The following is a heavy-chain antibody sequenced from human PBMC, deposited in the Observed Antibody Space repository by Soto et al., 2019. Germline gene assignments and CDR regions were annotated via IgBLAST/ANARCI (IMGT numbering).Heavy chain of an antibody. CDR2: IVPMFGTS. CDR1: GGTSTRYA. J-gene: IGHJ4*02. V-gene: IGHV1-69*06. CDR3: NRGSEYDFWSGYL. Sequence: QERLVQSGAEVRKPGSSVKVSCKVTGGTSTRYAMNWVRQAPGQGLEWMGGIVPMFGTSKYAQKFQGRVTITADTSTNIAYMELRSLRSEDTGVYYCNRGSEYDFWSGYLWGQGTLVSVSS. D-gene: IGHD3-3*01.